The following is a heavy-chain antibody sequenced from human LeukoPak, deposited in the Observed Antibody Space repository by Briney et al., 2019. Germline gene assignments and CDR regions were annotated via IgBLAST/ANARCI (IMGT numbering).Heavy chain of an antibody. CDR1: GFTFSSYA. V-gene: IGHV3-23*01. CDR2: ISGSGSST. CDR3: AKDLSGSYYRDY. D-gene: IGHD1-26*01. Sequence: GGSLRLSCTASGFTFSSYAMSWVRQAPGKGLEWVSAISGSGSSTFYADSVKGRFTISRDNSKNTLYLQMNSLRAEDTAVYYCAKDLSGSYYRDYWGQGTLVTVSS. J-gene: IGHJ4*02.